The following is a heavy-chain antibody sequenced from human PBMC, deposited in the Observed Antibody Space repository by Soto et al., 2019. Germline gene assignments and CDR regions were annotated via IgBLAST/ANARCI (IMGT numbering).Heavy chain of an antibody. CDR2: INPSGGST. CDR1: GYTFTSYY. D-gene: IGHD2-15*01. J-gene: IGHJ4*02. V-gene: IGHV1-46*01. Sequence: ASVKVSCKASGYTFTSYYMHWVRQAPGQGLEWMGIINPSGGSTSYAQKFQGRVTMTRDTSTSTVYMELSSLRSEDTAVYYCARGPAGYCSGGSCSDLFDYWGQGTLVTVSS. CDR3: ARGPAGYCSGGSCSDLFDY.